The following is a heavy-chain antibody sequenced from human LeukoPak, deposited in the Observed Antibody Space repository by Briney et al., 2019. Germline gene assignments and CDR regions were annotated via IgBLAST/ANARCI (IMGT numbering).Heavy chain of an antibody. J-gene: IGHJ4*02. CDR2: ISGSGGST. D-gene: IGHD6-19*01. CDR1: GFTFSSYS. Sequence: GGSLRLSCAASGFTFSSYSMNWVRQAPGKGLEWVSAISGSGGSTYYADSVKGRFTISRDNSKNTLYLQMNSLRAEDTAVYYCAKDRRGWEGYYFDYWGQGTLVTVSS. CDR3: AKDRRGWEGYYFDY. V-gene: IGHV3-23*01.